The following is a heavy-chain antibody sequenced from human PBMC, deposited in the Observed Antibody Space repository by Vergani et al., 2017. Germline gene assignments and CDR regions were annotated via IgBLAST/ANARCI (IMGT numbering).Heavy chain of an antibody. D-gene: IGHD3-3*01. CDR2: IIPIFGTA. J-gene: IGHJ6*02. Sequence: QVQLVQSGAEVKKPVSSVKVSCKASGGTFSSYAISWVRQAPGQGLEWMGGIIPIFGTANYAQKFQGRVTITADESTSTAYMELSSLRSEDTAVYYCASSYTYYDHYYYGMDVWGQGTTVTVSS. CDR1: GGTFSSYA. CDR3: ASSYTYYDHYYYGMDV. V-gene: IGHV1-69*12.